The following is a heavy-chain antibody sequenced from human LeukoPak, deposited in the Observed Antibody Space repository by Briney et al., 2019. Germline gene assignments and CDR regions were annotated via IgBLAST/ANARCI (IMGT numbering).Heavy chain of an antibody. CDR2: ISSSSSYI. Sequence: GGSLRLSCAASGFTFSSYSMNWVRQAPGKGLEWVSSISSSSSYIYYADSVKGRFTISRDNAKNSLYLRMNSLRAEDTAVYYCARVGAAATDYWGQGTLVTVSS. CDR3: ARVGAAATDY. J-gene: IGHJ4*02. D-gene: IGHD6-13*01. CDR1: GFTFSSYS. V-gene: IGHV3-21*01.